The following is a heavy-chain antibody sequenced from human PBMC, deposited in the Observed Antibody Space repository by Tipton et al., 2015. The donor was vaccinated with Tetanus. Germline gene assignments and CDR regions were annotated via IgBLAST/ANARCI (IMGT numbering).Heavy chain of an antibody. CDR1: GGSISSYY. CDR3: ASRGYSSRRQIEDY. D-gene: IGHD5-18*01. Sequence: LRLSCTVSGGSISSYYWSWIRQPPGKGLEWIGYIYYSGSTNYNPSLKSQVTISLDTSKNQFSLQLTSVTAADTAVYYWASRGYSSRRQIEDYWGQGTLVTVSS. J-gene: IGHJ4*02. CDR2: IYYSGST. V-gene: IGHV4-59*01.